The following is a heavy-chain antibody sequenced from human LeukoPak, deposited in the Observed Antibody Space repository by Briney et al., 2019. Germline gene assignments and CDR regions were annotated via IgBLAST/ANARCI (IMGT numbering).Heavy chain of an antibody. CDR1: GFTFSSCW. V-gene: IGHV3-74*01. CDR3: ARDNADASGIDDY. Sequence: GGSLRLSCAASGFTFSSCWIHWVRQAPGKGLVWIARINSDGSSTSYADSVKGRFTISRDNAKNTLYLQMSSLRVEDTAVYYCARDNADASGIDDYWGQGTLVTVSS. J-gene: IGHJ4*02. D-gene: IGHD3-10*01. CDR2: INSDGSST.